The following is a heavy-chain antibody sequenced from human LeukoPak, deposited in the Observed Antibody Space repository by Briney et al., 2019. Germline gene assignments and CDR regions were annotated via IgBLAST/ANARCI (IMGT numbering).Heavy chain of an antibody. CDR1: RGSVSSSSYH. V-gene: IGHV4-39*01. J-gene: IGHJ4*02. CDR3: ARPWSTDCSGGSCPHQPNY. Sequence: PSETLSLTCTVSRGSVSSSSYHWGWIRQPPGKGLEWIGSVFYSGSTYYNPSLKSRVTMSVDTSKNQFSLKLSSVIAADTAVYCARPWSTDCSGGSCPHQPNYWGQGTLVTVSS. D-gene: IGHD2-15*01. CDR2: VFYSGST.